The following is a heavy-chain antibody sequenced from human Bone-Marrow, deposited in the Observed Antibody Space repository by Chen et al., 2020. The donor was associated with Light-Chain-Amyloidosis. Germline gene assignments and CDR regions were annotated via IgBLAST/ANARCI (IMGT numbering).Heavy chain of an antibody. V-gene: IGHV3-23*04. CDR1: GFAFSSYA. J-gene: IGHJ3*02. CDR2: ISGSGGSR. D-gene: IGHD3-9*01. Sequence: EVQLVESGGGLLQLGGSLRLSCAASGFAFSSYAMSWVRQAPGKGLEWVSTISGSGGSRYYGDSVKGRLTISRDNSKDALFLQMNSLGAEDTAVYYCAKDISYDDILPGYPADAFDIWGQGTMVTVSS. CDR3: AKDISYDDILPGYPADAFDI.